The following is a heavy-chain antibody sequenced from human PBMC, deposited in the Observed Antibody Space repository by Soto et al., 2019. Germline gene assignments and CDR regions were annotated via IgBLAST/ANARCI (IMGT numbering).Heavy chain of an antibody. J-gene: IGHJ6*02. CDR1: GGSISSDIYH. CDR3: AREDDGGDRDYYGLDV. Sequence: LSLTCTVSGGSISSDIYHWTWIRQSPGKGLEWIGYIYYSGSIFYNPSFKSRVTISVDTSKNQFSLQLSSVTAADTAVYFCAREDDGGDRDYYGLDVWGQGTTVTVSS. V-gene: IGHV4-30-4*08. D-gene: IGHD2-21*02. CDR2: IYYSGSI.